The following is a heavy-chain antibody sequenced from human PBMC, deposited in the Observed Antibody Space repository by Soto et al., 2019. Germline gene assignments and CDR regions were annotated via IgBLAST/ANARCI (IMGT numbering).Heavy chain of an antibody. D-gene: IGHD1-1*01. CDR3: AKDLIVGYLMWYFDL. V-gene: IGHV3-23*01. J-gene: IGHJ2*01. CDR1: GFTFSSYA. CDR2: ISGSGGST. Sequence: EVQLLESGGGLVQHGGSLRLSCAASGFTFSSYAMSWVRQAPGKGLEWVSAISGSGGSTYYADSVKGRFTISRDNSKNTLYLQMNSLRAEDTAVYYCAKDLIVGYLMWYFDLWGRGTLVTVSS.